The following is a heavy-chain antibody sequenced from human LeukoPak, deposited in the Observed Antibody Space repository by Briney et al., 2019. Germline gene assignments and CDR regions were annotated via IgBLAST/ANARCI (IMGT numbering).Heavy chain of an antibody. V-gene: IGHV5-51*01. CDR1: GYIFTSYW. Sequence: GASLQISCKGSGYIFTSYWIGWVRPLPGKGLEWMGIIYPGDSDTRYSPSFQGQVTISADKSISTAYLQWSSLKASDTAMYYCARHRDGSSVDYWGQGTLVTVSS. CDR3: ARHRDGSSVDY. CDR2: IYPGDSDT. D-gene: IGHD6-6*01. J-gene: IGHJ4*02.